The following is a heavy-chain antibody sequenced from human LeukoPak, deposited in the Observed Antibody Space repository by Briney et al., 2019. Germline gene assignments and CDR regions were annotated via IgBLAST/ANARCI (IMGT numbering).Heavy chain of an antibody. J-gene: IGHJ4*02. CDR1: GFTFSSYW. V-gene: IGHV4-34*01. CDR2: INHSGST. CDR3: ARPRGNVEMATIPFDY. Sequence: GSLRLSCATSGFTFSSYWMSWVRQAPGKGLEWIGEINHSGSTNYNPSLKSRVTISVDTSKSQFSLKLNSVTAADTAVYYCARPRGNVEMATIPFDYWGQGTVVTVSS. D-gene: IGHD5-24*01.